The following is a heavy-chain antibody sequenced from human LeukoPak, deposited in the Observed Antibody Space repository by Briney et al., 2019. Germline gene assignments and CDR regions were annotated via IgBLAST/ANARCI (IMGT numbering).Heavy chain of an antibody. D-gene: IGHD6-19*01. J-gene: IGHJ4*02. CDR3: AKDPGDSSGWYVH. Sequence: GRSLRLSCAASGFTFSSYGMHWVRQAPGKGLEWVAVISYDGSNKYYADSVKGRFTISRDNSKNTLYLQMNSLRAEDTAVYYCAKDPGDSSGWYVHWGQGTLVTVSS. V-gene: IGHV3-30*18. CDR1: GFTFSSYG. CDR2: ISYDGSNK.